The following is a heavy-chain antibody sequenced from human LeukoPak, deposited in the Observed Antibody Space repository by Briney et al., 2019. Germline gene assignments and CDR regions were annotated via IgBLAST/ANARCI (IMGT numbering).Heavy chain of an antibody. CDR1: GFTFSSYW. CDR2: IKQDGSEK. D-gene: IGHD1-7*01. Sequence: GGSLRLSCAASGFTFSSYWMSWVRQAPGKGLEWVANIKQDGSEKYYVDSVKGRFTISRDNAKNSLYLQMNSLRAEDTAVYYCAKGEDQDWNYHYFYYGMDVWGQGTTVTVSS. V-gene: IGHV3-7*03. CDR3: AKGEDQDWNYHYFYYGMDV. J-gene: IGHJ6*02.